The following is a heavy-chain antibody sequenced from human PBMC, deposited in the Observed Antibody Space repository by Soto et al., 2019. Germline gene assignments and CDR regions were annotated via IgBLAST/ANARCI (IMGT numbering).Heavy chain of an antibody. V-gene: IGHV3-11*06. CDR3: AGKQLEPSGYYYFDY. CDR2: ISSSSSYT. Sequence: QVQLVESGGGLVKPGGSLRLSCAASGFTFSDYYMSWIRQAPGKGLEWVSYISSSSSYTNYADSVKGRFTISRDNAKNSLYLQMNSLRAEYAAVYYCAGKQLEPSGYYYFDYWGQGTLVTVSS. CDR1: GFTFSDYY. D-gene: IGHD1-26*01. J-gene: IGHJ4*02.